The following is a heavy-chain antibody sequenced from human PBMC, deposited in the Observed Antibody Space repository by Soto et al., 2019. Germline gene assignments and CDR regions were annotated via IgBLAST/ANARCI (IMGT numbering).Heavy chain of an antibody. D-gene: IGHD4-17*01. CDR1: GYTFTSYA. V-gene: IGHV1-3*01. CDR3: GRGGDYDLVFDY. CDR2: INAGNGNT. J-gene: IGHJ4*02. Sequence: GASVKVSCKASGYTFTSYAMHWVRQAPGQRLEWMGWINAGNGNTKYSQKFQGRVTITRDTSASTAYMELSSLRSEDTAVYYCGRGGDYDLVFDYWGQGTLVTVSS.